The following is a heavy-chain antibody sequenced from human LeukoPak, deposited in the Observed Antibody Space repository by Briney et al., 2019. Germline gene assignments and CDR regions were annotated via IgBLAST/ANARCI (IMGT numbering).Heavy chain of an antibody. CDR3: ARVDVWGSYPYFDY. CDR1: GGSVSSGSYY. CDR2: IYYSGST. J-gene: IGHJ4*02. Sequence: SETPSLTCTVSGGSVSSGSYYWSWIRQPPGKGLEWIGYIYYSGSTNYNPSLKSRVTISVDTSKNQFSLKLSSVTAADTAVYYCARVDVWGSYPYFDYWGQGTLVTVSS. V-gene: IGHV4-61*01. D-gene: IGHD3-16*01.